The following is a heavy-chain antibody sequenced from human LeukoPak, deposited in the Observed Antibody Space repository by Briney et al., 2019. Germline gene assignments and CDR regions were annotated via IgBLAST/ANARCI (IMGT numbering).Heavy chain of an antibody. Sequence: PSETLSLTCTVSGGSISSSSYYWGWIRQPPGKGLEWIGSIYYSGSPYYNPSLKSRVTVSVDTSKNQFSLKLSSVTAADTAVYYCARVISWFDPWGQGTLVTVSS. V-gene: IGHV4-39*07. CDR2: IYYSGSP. CDR3: ARVISWFDP. D-gene: IGHD3-10*01. J-gene: IGHJ5*02. CDR1: GGSISSSSYY.